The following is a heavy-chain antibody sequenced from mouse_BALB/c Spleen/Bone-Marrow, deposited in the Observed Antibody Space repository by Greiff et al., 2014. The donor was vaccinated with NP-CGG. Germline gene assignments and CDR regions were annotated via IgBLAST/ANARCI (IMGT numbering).Heavy chain of an antibody. CDR2: ISDGGSYT. CDR1: GFTFSDYY. CDR3: ARDRGVQGYAMDY. D-gene: IGHD2-14*01. Sequence: EVMLVESGGGLVKPGGSLKLSCAASGFTFSDYYMYWVRQTPEKRLEWVATISDGGSYTYYPDSVKGRLTISRDIAKNNLYLQMSSLKSEDTAMYYCARDRGVQGYAMDYWGQGTSVTVSS. V-gene: IGHV5-4*02. J-gene: IGHJ4*01.